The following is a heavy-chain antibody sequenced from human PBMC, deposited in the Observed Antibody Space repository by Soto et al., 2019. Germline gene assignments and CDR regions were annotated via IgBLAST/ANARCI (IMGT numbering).Heavy chain of an antibody. D-gene: IGHD2-15*01. Sequence: PSETLSLTCTVSGGSISSGGYYWSWIRQHPGKGLEWIGYIYYSGSTYYNPSLKSRVTISVDTSKNQFSLKLSSVTAADTAVHYCARTLVVVAATLNWFDPWGQGTLVTVSS. CDR3: ARTLVVVAATLNWFDP. CDR2: IYYSGST. V-gene: IGHV4-31*03. J-gene: IGHJ5*02. CDR1: GGSISSGGYY.